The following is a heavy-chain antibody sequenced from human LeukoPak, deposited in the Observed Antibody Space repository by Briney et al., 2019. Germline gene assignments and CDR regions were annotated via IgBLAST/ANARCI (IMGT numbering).Heavy chain of an antibody. Sequence: ASVKVSCKASGYTFTGYYMHWVRQAPGQGLEWMGWINPNSGGTNYAQKFQGRVTMTRDTSISTAYMELSRLRSDDTAVYYCARDYSGVDNWFDPWAREPWSPSPQ. CDR1: GYTFTGYY. D-gene: IGHD1-26*01. J-gene: IGHJ5*02. CDR3: ARDYSGVDNWFDP. CDR2: INPNSGGT. V-gene: IGHV1-2*02.